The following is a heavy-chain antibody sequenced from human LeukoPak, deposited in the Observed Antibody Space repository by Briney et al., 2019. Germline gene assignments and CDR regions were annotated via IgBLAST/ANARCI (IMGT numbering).Heavy chain of an antibody. D-gene: IGHD3-3*01. CDR1: GFTFSSYA. V-gene: IGHV3-23*01. CDR2: ISGSGGST. Sequence: GGSLRLSCAASGFTFSSYAMSWVRQAPGKGLEWVSAISGSGGSTYYADSVKGRFTISRDNSKNTLYLQMNSLRAEDTAVYYCAKDTSITIFGVVNWGLFDYWGQGTLVTVSS. J-gene: IGHJ4*02. CDR3: AKDTSITIFGVVNWGLFDY.